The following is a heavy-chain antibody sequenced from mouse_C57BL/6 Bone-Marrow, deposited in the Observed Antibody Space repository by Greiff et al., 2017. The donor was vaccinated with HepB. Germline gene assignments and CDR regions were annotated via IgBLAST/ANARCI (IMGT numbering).Heavy chain of an antibody. V-gene: IGHV1-55*01. CDR2: IYPGSGST. Sequence: QVQLKQPGAELVKPGASVKMSCKASGYTFTSYWITWVKQRPGQGLEWIGDIYPGSGSTNYNEKFKSKATLTVDTSSSTAYMQLSSLTSEDSAVYYCARWGTTVVAPYGYFDVWGTGTTVTVSS. D-gene: IGHD1-1*01. CDR3: ARWGTTVVAPYGYFDV. CDR1: GYTFTSYW. J-gene: IGHJ1*03.